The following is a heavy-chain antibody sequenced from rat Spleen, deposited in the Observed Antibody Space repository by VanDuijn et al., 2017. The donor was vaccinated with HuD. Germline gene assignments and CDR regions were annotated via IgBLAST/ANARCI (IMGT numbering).Heavy chain of an antibody. Sequence: EVQLVESGGGLVQPGRSLKLSCAASGFTFSSFPMAWVRQAPAKGLEWVASISPSGAITHYRDSVKGRFTISRDSAKSTLYLQMNNLQTEDTAMYFCATQHYYDGYYRDNWGQGVMVTVSS. CDR2: ISPSGAIT. V-gene: IGHV5-46*01. D-gene: IGHD1-12*03. J-gene: IGHJ2*01. CDR1: GFTFSSFP. CDR3: ATQHYYDGYYRDN.